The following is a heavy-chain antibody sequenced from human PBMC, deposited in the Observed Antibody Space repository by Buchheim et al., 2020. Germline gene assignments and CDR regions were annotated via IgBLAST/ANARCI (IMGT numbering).Heavy chain of an antibody. V-gene: IGHV3-30*03. CDR3: ARAERWHFDY. D-gene: IGHD4-23*01. J-gene: IGHJ4*02. Sequence: QVQLVESGGGVVQPGRSLRLSCAASNFTFSSYGMHWVRQAPGKGLEWVAVISYDGSNKYYADSVKGRFTISRDNSKNTLYLQMNSLRAEDTAVYYCARAERWHFDYWGQGTL. CDR2: ISYDGSNK. CDR1: NFTFSSYG.